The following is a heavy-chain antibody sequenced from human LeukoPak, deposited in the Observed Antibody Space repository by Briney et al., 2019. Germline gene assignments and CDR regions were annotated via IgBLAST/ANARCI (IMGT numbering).Heavy chain of an antibody. V-gene: IGHV4-61*01. CDR3: ASGRGFSGSWFDY. CDR2: IYHSGST. Sequence: SETLSLTCSVSGGSVSSGSYYWSWIRPPPGKGLEWIAYIYHSGSTSHNPSLQSRVTISLDISQNQVSLRLSSVTAADTAVYYCASGRGFSGSWFDYWGQGILVTVSS. J-gene: IGHJ4*02. CDR1: GGSVSSGSYY. D-gene: IGHD6-13*01.